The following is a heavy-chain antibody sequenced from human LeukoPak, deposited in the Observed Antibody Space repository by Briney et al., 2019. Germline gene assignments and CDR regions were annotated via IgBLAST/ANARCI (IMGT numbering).Heavy chain of an antibody. CDR3: ARDTPYCSGGSCTGGFDY. D-gene: IGHD2-15*01. Sequence: ASVKVSCKASGYTFTSYYMHWVRQAPGQGLEWMGIINPSGGSTSYAQKFQGRVTMTRDMSTSTVYMELSSLRSEDTAVYYCARDTPYCSGGSCTGGFDYWGQGTLVTVSS. V-gene: IGHV1-46*01. CDR1: GYTFTSYY. CDR2: INPSGGST. J-gene: IGHJ4*02.